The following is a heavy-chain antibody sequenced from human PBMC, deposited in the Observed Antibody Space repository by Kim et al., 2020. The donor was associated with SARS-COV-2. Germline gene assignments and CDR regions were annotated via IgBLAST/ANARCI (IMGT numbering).Heavy chain of an antibody. D-gene: IGHD3-10*01. V-gene: IGHV1-18*01. Sequence: AQKLQGRVTMTTDTSTSTAYMELRSLRSDDTAVYYCARGNSLWFASWFDPWGQGTLVTVSS. CDR3: ARGNSLWFASWFDP. J-gene: IGHJ5*02.